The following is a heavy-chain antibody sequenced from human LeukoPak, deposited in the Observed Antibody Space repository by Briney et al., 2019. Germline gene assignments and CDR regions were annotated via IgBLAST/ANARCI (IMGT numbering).Heavy chain of an antibody. CDR2: ISSSSSYI. J-gene: IGHJ5*02. CDR1: GFTFSSYS. D-gene: IGHD3-22*01. V-gene: IGHV3-21*01. CDR3: ARDHYYDSSGPGGFDP. Sequence: PGGSLRLSCAASGFTFSSYSMNWVRQAPGKGLEWVSSISSSSSYIYYADSVKGRFTISRDNAKNSLYLQMNSLRAEDTAVYYCARDHYYDSSGPGGFDPWGQGTLVTVSS.